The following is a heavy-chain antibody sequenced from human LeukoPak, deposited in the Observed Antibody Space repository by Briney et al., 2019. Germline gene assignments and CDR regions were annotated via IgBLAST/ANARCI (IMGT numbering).Heavy chain of an antibody. CDR3: ARGGVVPAAPDY. D-gene: IGHD2-2*01. Sequence: PGGSLRLSCAASGFTFSSYAIHWVRQAPGKGLEWVAVISYDGSNKYYADSVKGRFTISRDNSKNTLYLQMNSLRAEDTAVYYCARGGVVPAAPDYWGQGTLVTVSS. V-gene: IGHV3-30*04. CDR2: ISYDGSNK. CDR1: GFTFSSYA. J-gene: IGHJ4*02.